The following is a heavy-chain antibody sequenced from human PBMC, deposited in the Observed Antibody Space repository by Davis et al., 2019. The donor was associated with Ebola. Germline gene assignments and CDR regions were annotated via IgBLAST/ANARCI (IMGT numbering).Heavy chain of an antibody. CDR3: ARLRTEMASFYFEY. V-gene: IGHV4-31*03. CDR2: MYYSGIP. D-gene: IGHD5-24*01. J-gene: IGHJ4*02. CDR1: GGSISSGGYY. Sequence: LRLSCTVSGGSISSGGYYWSWIRHPPGKGLEWIGYMYYSGIPYSNPSLGSRVTISVDTATNQFSLNLSSVTAADTAVYYCARLRTEMASFYFEYWGQGTLVTVSS.